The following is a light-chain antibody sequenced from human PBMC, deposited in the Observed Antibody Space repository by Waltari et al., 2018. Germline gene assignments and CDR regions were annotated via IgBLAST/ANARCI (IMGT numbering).Light chain of an antibody. CDR1: QSIGGW. CDR2: KAS. V-gene: IGKV1-5*03. J-gene: IGKJ2*01. Sequence: DIQMTQSPSTLSASVGDRVTITCRASQSIGGWLAWYQQKPGKAPNLLIFKASFLEGGVPSRFSGSGSGTDFTLTISSLQPDDFATYYCQQYHTYPLTFGLGTKLEI. CDR3: QQYHTYPLT.